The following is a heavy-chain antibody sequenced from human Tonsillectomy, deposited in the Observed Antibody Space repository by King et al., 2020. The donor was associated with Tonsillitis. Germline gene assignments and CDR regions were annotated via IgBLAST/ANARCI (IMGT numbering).Heavy chain of an antibody. CDR1: GFTFSSYG. CDR2: ISYDGSNK. D-gene: IGHD3-3*01. J-gene: IGHJ6*03. Sequence: VQLVESGGGVVQPGRSLRLSCAASGFTFSSYGMHWVRQAPGKGLEWVAVISYDGSNKYYADSVKGRFTISRDNSKNTLYLQMNSLRAEDTAVYYCAKHAERFLELLLFAGYMDVWGKGTTVTVSS. CDR3: AKHAERFLELLLFAGYMDV. V-gene: IGHV3-30*18.